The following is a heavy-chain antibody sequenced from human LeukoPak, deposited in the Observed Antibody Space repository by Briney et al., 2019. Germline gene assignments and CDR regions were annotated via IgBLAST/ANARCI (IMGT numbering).Heavy chain of an antibody. Sequence: PSETLSLTCAVYGGSFSGYYWSWIRQPPGKGLEWIGEINHSGSTNYNSSLKSRVTISVDTSKNQFSLKLSSVTASDTAVYYCARERQQLVPTSGANWFDPWGQGTLVTVSS. CDR1: GGSFSGYY. J-gene: IGHJ5*02. CDR3: ARERQQLVPTSGANWFDP. V-gene: IGHV4-34*01. D-gene: IGHD6-13*01. CDR2: INHSGST.